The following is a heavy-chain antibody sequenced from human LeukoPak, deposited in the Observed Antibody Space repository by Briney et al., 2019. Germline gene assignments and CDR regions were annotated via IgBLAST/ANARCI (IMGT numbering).Heavy chain of an antibody. CDR2: MNPNSGNT. Sequence: GASVKVSCKASGYTFTSYDINWVRQATGQGLEWMGWMNPNSGNTGYAQKFQGRVTMTRNTSISTAYMELSSLRSEDTAVYYCARALKWSGYYVYYYYYGMDVWGQGTTVTVSS. CDR3: ARALKWSGYYVYYYYYGMDV. D-gene: IGHD3-3*01. CDR1: GYTFTSYD. J-gene: IGHJ6*02. V-gene: IGHV1-8*01.